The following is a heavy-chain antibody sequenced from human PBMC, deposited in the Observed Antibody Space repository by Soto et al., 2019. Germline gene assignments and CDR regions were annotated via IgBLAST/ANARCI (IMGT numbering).Heavy chain of an antibody. D-gene: IGHD6-19*01. J-gene: IGHJ4*02. CDR3: ARDRGVRRSSGSYGLVYFDY. V-gene: IGHV6-1*01. Sequence: SQTLSLTCAISGDSVSSNTAAWNWIRQSPSRGLEWLGRTFYRSKWYNDYAVSVKSRMTINPDTSKNQFSLQLNSATPEDTAVYYCARDRGVRRSSGSYGLVYFDYWGQGTLVTVS. CDR1: GDSVSSNTAA. CDR2: TFYRSKWYN.